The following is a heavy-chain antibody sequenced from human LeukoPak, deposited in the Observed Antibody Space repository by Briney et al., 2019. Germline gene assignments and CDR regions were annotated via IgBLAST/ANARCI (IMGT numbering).Heavy chain of an antibody. CDR1: GGSISSYY. CDR3: ARGPRGRPSYWYFDL. Sequence: SETLSLTCTVSGGSISSYYWSWIRQPPGKGLEWIGYIYYSGSTNYNPSLKSRVTISVDTSKNQFSLKLSSVTAANTAVYYCARGPRGRPSYWYFDLWGRGTLVTVSS. J-gene: IGHJ2*01. D-gene: IGHD1-26*01. V-gene: IGHV4-59*01. CDR2: IYYSGST.